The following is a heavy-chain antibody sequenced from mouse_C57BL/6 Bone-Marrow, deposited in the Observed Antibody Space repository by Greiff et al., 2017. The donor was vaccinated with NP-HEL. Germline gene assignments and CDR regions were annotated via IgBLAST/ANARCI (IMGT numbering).Heavy chain of an antibody. CDR3: ARHVDGAYFDY. J-gene: IGHJ2*01. D-gene: IGHD2-3*01. Sequence: EVMLVESGGGLVQPGGSLKLSCAASGFTFSDYYMYWVRQTPEKRLEWVAYISNGGGSTYYPDTVKGRFTISRDNAKNTLYLQMSRLKSEDTAMYYCARHVDGAYFDYWGQGTTLTVSS. V-gene: IGHV5-12*01. CDR2: ISNGGGST. CDR1: GFTFSDYY.